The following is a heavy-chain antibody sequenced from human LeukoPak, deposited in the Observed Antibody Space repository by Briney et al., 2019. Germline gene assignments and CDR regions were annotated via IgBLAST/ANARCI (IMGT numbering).Heavy chain of an antibody. CDR1: GFTFSSYG. V-gene: IGHV3-30*18. J-gene: IGHJ4*02. CDR3: AKDQKVWWSGHPTGSDY. CDR2: ISYDGSNK. Sequence: PGGSLRLSCAASGFTFSSYGMHWVRQAPGKGVEWVAVISYDGSNKYYADSVKGRFTISRDNSKNTLYLQMDSLRAEDTAVYHCAKDQKVWWSGHPTGSDYWGQGNLVTVSS. D-gene: IGHD2-15*01.